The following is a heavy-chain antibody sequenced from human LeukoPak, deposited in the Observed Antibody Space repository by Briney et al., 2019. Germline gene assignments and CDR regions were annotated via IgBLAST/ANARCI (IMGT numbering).Heavy chain of an antibody. CDR3: ASRFGELFRRDY. V-gene: IGHV3-30-3*01. J-gene: IGHJ4*02. D-gene: IGHD3-10*01. Sequence: GRSLRLSCAASGFTFSSYAMHWVRQAPGKGLEWVAVISYDGSNKYYADSVKGRFTISRDNSKNTLYLQMNSLRAEDTAVYYCASRFGELFRRDYWGQGTLVTVSS. CDR2: ISYDGSNK. CDR1: GFTFSSYA.